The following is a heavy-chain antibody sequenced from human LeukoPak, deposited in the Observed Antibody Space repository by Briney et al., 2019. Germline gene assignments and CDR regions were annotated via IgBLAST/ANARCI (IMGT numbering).Heavy chain of an antibody. CDR2: IRYDESNE. J-gene: IGHJ6*03. CDR3: AKDGGEYYDILTGYYPRLYYMDV. CDR1: EFTFSNYG. D-gene: IGHD3-9*01. V-gene: IGHV3-30*02. Sequence: PGGSLRLSCAASEFTFSNYGMHWVRLAPGKGLEWVAFIRYDESNEYYADSVKGRFTISRDNSKNTLYLQMNSLRAEDTAVYYCAKDGGEYYDILTGYYPRLYYMDVWGKGTTVTISS.